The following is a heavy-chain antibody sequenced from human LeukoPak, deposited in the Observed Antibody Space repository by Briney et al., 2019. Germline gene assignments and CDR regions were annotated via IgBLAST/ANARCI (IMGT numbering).Heavy chain of an antibody. D-gene: IGHD1-20*01. Sequence: GGSLRLSCAASGFTVSSNYMSWVRQAPGKGLEWVSAISGSGGSTYYADSVKGRFTISRDNSKNTLYLQMNSLRAEDTAVYYCAKDQITGGFGPPFDYWGQGTLVTVSS. J-gene: IGHJ4*02. CDR2: ISGSGGST. CDR3: AKDQITGGFGPPFDY. CDR1: GFTVSSNY. V-gene: IGHV3-23*01.